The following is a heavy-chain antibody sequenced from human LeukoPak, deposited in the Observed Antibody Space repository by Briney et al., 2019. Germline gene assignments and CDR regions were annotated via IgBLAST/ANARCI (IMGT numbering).Heavy chain of an antibody. CDR3: ATDGAGFDT. CDR2: INIGGTNT. CDR1: GFTFNDYY. V-gene: IGHV3-11*01. J-gene: IGHJ5*02. Sequence: GGSLSLSCAASGFTFNDYYMSWIRQAPGKGLEWLSYINIGGTNTHYADSVKGRFTISRDNAKKSLYLEMNNLRAEDTAVYYCATDGAGFDTWGQGVLVTVSS.